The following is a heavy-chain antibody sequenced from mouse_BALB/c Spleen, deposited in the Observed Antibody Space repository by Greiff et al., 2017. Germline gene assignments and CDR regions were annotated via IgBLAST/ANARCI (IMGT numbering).Heavy chain of an antibody. CDR3: AREGTTVGRLDV. Sequence: LVKTGASVKISCKASGYSFTGYYMHWVKQSHGKSLEWIGYISGYNGATSYNQKFKGKATFTVDTSSSTAYMQFNSLTSEDSAVYYCAREGTTVGRLDVWGAGTTVTVSS. J-gene: IGHJ1*01. V-gene: IGHV1S34*01. D-gene: IGHD1-1*01. CDR2: ISGYNGAT. CDR1: GYSFTGYY.